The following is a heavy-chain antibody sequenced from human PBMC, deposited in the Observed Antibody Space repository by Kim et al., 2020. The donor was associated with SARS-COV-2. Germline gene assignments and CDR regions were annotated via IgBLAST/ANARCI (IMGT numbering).Heavy chain of an antibody. CDR2: GDDSGAT. V-gene: IGHV4-39*01. CDR3: ARHPVDFGGKGFDH. J-gene: IGHJ4*02. D-gene: IGHD2-15*01. Sequence: SETLSLTCVVSDVSISSTSYSWVWVRQPPGKGLEWIASGDDSGATNYNSSLKSRVTMSIHTSKSQFSLELNSVTAADTAVYYCARHPVDFGGKGFDHWGQGILVSVSS. CDR1: DVSISSTSYS.